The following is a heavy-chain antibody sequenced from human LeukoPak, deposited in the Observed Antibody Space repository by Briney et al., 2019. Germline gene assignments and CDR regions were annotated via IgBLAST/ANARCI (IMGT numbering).Heavy chain of an antibody. CDR2: IYYSGST. J-gene: IGHJ3*02. D-gene: IGHD2-15*01. V-gene: IGHV4-39*07. CDR3: ARSGCSGGSCYSQRGAFDI. Sequence: SETLSLTCTVSGGSINSSPYYWGWLRQPPGKGLEWIGNIYYSGSTYYNPSLKSRVTISIDTSKNQFSLKLSSVTAADTAVYYCARSGCSGGSCYSQRGAFDIWGQGTMVTVSS. CDR1: GGSINSSPYY.